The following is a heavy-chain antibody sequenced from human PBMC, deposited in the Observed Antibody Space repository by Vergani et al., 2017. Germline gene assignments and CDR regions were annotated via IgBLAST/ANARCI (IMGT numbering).Heavy chain of an antibody. CDR1: GGSISSGSYY. Sequence: QVQLQESGPGLVKPSQTLSLTCTVSGGSISSGSYYWGWIRQPPGKGLEWIGSIYYSGSTYYNPSLKSRVTISVDTSKNQFSLKLSSVTAADTAVYYCARDWEIATNFDYWGQGTLVTVSS. CDR2: IYYSGST. J-gene: IGHJ4*02. V-gene: IGHV4-39*07. D-gene: IGHD5-24*01. CDR3: ARDWEIATNFDY.